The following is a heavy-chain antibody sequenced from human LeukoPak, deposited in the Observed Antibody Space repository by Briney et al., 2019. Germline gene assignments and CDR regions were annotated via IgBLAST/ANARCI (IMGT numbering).Heavy chain of an antibody. CDR3: ARGTYGSGSKYYYYYMDI. CDR1: GGSISSYY. Sequence: PSETLSLTCTVSGGSISSYYWNWIRQPAGKGLEWIGRVYTSGSTNYNSSLKSRVTISVDKSKNQFSLKLSSVTAADTAVYYCARGTYGSGSKYYYYYMDIWGKGTTVTVSS. CDR2: VYTSGST. V-gene: IGHV4-4*07. D-gene: IGHD3-10*01. J-gene: IGHJ6*03.